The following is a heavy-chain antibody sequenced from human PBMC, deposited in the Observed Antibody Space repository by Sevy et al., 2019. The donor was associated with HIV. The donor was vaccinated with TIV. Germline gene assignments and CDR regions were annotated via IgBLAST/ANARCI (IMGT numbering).Heavy chain of an antibody. J-gene: IGHJ4*02. V-gene: IGHV3-7*01. CDR3: ARLKLHYDPYYFDL. CDR1: GFTCSDYW. CDR2: IKQDGSKK. Sequence: GGSLRVSCAASGFTCSDYWMSWVRQAPEKGLEWVANIKQDGSKKYYVDSVKGRFIMSRDNAKNSLYLEMNSLRAEDTAVYYCARLKLHYDPYYFDLWGQGTLVTVSS. D-gene: IGHD3-16*01.